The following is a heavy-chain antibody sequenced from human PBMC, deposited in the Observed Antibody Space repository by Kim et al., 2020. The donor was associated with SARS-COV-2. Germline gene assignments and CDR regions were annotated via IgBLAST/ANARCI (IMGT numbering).Heavy chain of an antibody. CDR1: GGSISSYY. CDR3: ARSGGFDFYWLLSSPGYYGADV. Sequence: SETLSLTCTVSGGSISSYYWSWIRQPAGKGLEWIGRIYTSGSTNYNPSLKSRVTMSVDRSKNQFSLKLSSVTAADSAVYYCARSGGFDFYWLLSSPGYYGADVWGQGTTVTVSS. D-gene: IGHD3-9*01. V-gene: IGHV4-4*07. J-gene: IGHJ6*02. CDR2: IYTSGST.